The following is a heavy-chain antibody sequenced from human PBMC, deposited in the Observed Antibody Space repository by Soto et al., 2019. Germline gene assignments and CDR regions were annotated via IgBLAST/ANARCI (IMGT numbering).Heavy chain of an antibody. D-gene: IGHD3-22*01. CDR1: GYTFTSTW. CDR3: ARDRSHGSAYWWLDY. V-gene: IGHV1-46*01. Sequence: QVQLVQSGAEVKKPGASVKVSCKASGYTFTSTWRHWVRQAPGQGLVWMGIINPYGDAATYAEKFQGRVTMTRATSTATDYMELSSLRSEDTAMYYCARDRSHGSAYWWLDYWGQGTQVTVSS. CDR2: INPYGDAA. J-gene: IGHJ4*02.